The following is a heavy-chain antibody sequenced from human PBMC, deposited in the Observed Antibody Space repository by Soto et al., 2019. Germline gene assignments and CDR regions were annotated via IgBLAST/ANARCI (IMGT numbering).Heavy chain of an antibody. CDR2: INPNSGGT. Sequence: ASVKVSCKASGYSFTAYCVHWVRQAPGQGLEWMGWINPNSGGTNYAQRFQGRVAMTTDTSTNTAYMELNSLKSDDTALYFCARSSGAYSDFDYWGQGTQVTVSS. J-gene: IGHJ4*01. CDR1: GYSFTAYC. CDR3: ARSSGAYSDFDY. V-gene: IGHV1-2*02. D-gene: IGHD6-19*01.